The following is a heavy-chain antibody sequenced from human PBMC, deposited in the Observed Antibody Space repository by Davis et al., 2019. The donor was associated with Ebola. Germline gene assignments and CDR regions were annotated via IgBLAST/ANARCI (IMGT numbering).Heavy chain of an antibody. Sequence: SETLSLTCAVSGDSISSSNWWSWIRQPPGKGLEWIGEINHSGSTNYNPSLKSRVTISVDTSKNQFSLKLSSVTAADTAVYYCARGPYGSGSYWGQGTLVTVSS. V-gene: IGHV4-4*02. CDR1: GDSISSSNW. J-gene: IGHJ4*02. D-gene: IGHD3-10*01. CDR3: ARGPYGSGSY. CDR2: INHSGST.